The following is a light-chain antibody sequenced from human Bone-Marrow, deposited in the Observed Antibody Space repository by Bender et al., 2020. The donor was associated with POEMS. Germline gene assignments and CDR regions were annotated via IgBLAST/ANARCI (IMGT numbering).Light chain of an antibody. CDR1: RSDVGAYNY. V-gene: IGLV2-14*03. CDR3: SSYTSSSLV. CDR2: GVT. Sequence: QSALTQPASVSGSPGQSITISCTGTRSDVGAYNYVSWYQQYPGKAPKLIVYGVTNRPSGVSSRFSGSKSGNTASLTISGLQAADEADYYCSSYTSSSLVFGGGTKLTVL. J-gene: IGLJ2*01.